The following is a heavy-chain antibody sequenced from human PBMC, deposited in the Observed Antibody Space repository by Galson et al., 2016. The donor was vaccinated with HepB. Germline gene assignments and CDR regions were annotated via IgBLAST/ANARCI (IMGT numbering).Heavy chain of an antibody. CDR1: GDSISSHY. Sequence: SETLSLTCTVSGDSISSHYWGWIRQPPGKGLEWIGYMHSSGGSNYNPSLNSRLTISLDTSKNQFSLKLTSVIAADTAVYYCARVPVTGTCYTAASDVRGLGTVVTVSS. CDR3: ARVPVTGTCYTAASDV. D-gene: IGHD1-26*01. J-gene: IGHJ3*01. CDR2: MHSSGGS. V-gene: IGHV4-59*11.